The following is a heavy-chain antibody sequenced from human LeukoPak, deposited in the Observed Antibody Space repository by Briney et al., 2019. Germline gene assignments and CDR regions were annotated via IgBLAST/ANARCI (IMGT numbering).Heavy chain of an antibody. J-gene: IGHJ4*02. CDR1: GFSFSSHG. D-gene: IGHD3-16*01. V-gene: IGHV3-30*18. Sequence: PGGSLRLSCAASGFSFSSHGMHWVRQAPGKGLQWVAVISYAGSDKFYADSVKGRFTISRDNSKNTLYLQMNSLRVEDTAVYYCVKAVDLYEGLDSWGQGIPVTVSS. CDR2: ISYAGSDK. CDR3: VKAVDLYEGLDS.